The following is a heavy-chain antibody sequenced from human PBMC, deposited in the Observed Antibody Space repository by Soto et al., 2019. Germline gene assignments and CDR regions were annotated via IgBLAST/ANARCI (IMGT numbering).Heavy chain of an antibody. V-gene: IGHV3-48*03. CDR3: ARAPGHYPSRTYFDY. J-gene: IGHJ4*02. CDR2: ISSSGSTI. Sequence: EVQLVESGGGLVQPGGSLRLSCAASGFTFSSYEMNWVRQAPGKGLEWVSYISSSGSTIYYADSVKGRFTISRDNAKNSLYLQMNSLRAEDTAVYYCARAPGHYPSRTYFDYWGQGTLVTVSS. CDR1: GFTFSSYE. D-gene: IGHD3-22*01.